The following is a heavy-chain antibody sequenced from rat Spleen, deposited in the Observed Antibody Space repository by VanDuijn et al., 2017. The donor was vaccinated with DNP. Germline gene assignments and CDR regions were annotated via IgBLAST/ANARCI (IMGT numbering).Heavy chain of an antibody. CDR1: GFSLINYH. CDR3: ARSLATVVPTGAMDA. Sequence: QVQLKESGPGLVQPSQTLSLTCTVSGFSLINYHVHWVRQPPGKGLEWMGRIQSGGGTDYNSALKSRLSISRDTSKSQVFLKMNSVQTEDTAMYFCARSLATVVPTGAMDAWGQGTSVTVSS. V-gene: IGHV2-27*01. D-gene: IGHD1-3*01. CDR2: IQSGGGT. J-gene: IGHJ4*01.